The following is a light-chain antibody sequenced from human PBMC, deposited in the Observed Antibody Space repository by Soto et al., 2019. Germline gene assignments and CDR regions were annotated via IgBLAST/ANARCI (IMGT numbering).Light chain of an antibody. J-gene: IGLJ1*01. V-gene: IGLV2-14*01. CDR3: SSYTSSSTVYV. Sequence: QSALTQPASVSGSPGQSITISCTGTSSDVGDYNYVSWYQQHPGKAPKLMIYDVSNRPSGVSNRFSGSKSGNTASLTISGLQAEDEADYYCSSYTSSSTVYVFGTWTKVTVL. CDR2: DVS. CDR1: SSDVGDYNY.